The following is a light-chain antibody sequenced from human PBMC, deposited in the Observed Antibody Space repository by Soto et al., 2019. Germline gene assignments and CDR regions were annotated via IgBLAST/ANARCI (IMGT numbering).Light chain of an antibody. CDR1: QSISSW. Sequence: DIQMTQSPSTLSASVGERVTITCRASQSISSWLAWYQQKPGKAPKVLIYDASNLESGVPSRFSGSGSGTEFILTINSLQPDDFATYYCQHYNSYSEAFGQGTKVDIK. V-gene: IGKV1-5*01. CDR2: DAS. CDR3: QHYNSYSEA. J-gene: IGKJ1*01.